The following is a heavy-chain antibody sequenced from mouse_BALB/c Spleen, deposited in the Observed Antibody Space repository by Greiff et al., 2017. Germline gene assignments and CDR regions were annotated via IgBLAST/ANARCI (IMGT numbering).Heavy chain of an antibody. J-gene: IGHJ1*01. V-gene: IGHV5-6-5*01. D-gene: IGHD2-1*01. CDR1: GFTFSSYA. CDR3: ARGGGNSPYWYFDV. Sequence: EVKVVVSGGGLVKPGGSLKLSCAASGFTFSSYAMSWVRQTPEKRLEWVASISSGGSTYYPDSVKGRFTISRDNARNILYLQMSSLRSEDTAMYYCARGGGNSPYWYFDVWGAGTTVTVSS. CDR2: ISSGGST.